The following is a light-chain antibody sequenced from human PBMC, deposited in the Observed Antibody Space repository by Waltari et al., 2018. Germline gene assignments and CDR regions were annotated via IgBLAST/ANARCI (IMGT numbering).Light chain of an antibody. CDR1: DIGRKT. V-gene: IGLV3-21*03. J-gene: IGLJ2*01. CDR2: ANS. Sequence: SYVVTQPPSVSLAPGKTATITCGGDDIGRKTVCWYQQRPGQAPVLVVYANSDRSSGVPERFSGSNSGDTATLTISRVEVGDEADFYCQVWDSTTDHAIFGGGTKLTVL. CDR3: QVWDSTTDHAI.